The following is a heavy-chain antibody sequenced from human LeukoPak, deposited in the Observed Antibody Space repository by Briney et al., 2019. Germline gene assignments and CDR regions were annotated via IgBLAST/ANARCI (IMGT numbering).Heavy chain of an antibody. D-gene: IGHD3-10*01. Sequence: KPSETLSLTCTVSGGSIRSCYWSWIRQPPGKGLEWIGYIYYSGSTNYNPSLKSRVTISVDTSKNQFSLKLSSVTAADTAVYYCAREGSGSYYNWFDPWGQGTLVTVSS. V-gene: IGHV4-59*01. CDR3: AREGSGSYYNWFDP. J-gene: IGHJ5*02. CDR1: GGSIRSCY. CDR2: IYYSGST.